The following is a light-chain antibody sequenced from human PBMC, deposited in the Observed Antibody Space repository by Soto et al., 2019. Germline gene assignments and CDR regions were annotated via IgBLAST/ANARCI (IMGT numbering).Light chain of an antibody. V-gene: IGKV3-20*01. Sequence: EIVLTQSPGTLSLSPGERATLSCRASQSVSSSYLAWYQQKPGQAPRLLIYGASSRATGIPDRFSGSGSGTDFPLTISRVEPEDFAVYYWQQYGSQYTFGQGTKLEIK. CDR2: GAS. CDR3: QQYGSQYT. J-gene: IGKJ2*01. CDR1: QSVSSSY.